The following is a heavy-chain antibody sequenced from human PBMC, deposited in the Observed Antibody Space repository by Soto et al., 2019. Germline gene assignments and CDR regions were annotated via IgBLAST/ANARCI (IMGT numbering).Heavy chain of an antibody. Sequence: PGGSLRLSCAASGFTFSSYSMNWVRQAPGKGLEWVSSISSSSSYIYYADSVKGRFTISRDNAKNSLYLQMNSLRAEDTAVYYCAREELVVVAAVFDYWGQGTLVTVSS. J-gene: IGHJ4*02. CDR3: AREELVVVAAVFDY. D-gene: IGHD2-15*01. CDR2: ISSSSSYI. CDR1: GFTFSSYS. V-gene: IGHV3-21*01.